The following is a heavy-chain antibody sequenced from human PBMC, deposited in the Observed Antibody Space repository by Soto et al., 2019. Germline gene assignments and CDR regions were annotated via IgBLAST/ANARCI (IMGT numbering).Heavy chain of an antibody. J-gene: IGHJ4*02. V-gene: IGHV4-30-2*01. CDR2: IYHSGST. D-gene: IGHD6-13*01. CDR1: GGSISSGGYS. CDR3: ASSHAGAHITAAVH. Sequence: QLQLQESGSGLVKPSQTLSLTCAVSGGSISSGGYSWSWIRQPPGKGLEWIGYIYHSGSTYYNPSLKSRVPISVDRSKNQFSLKLSSVTAAATAVYYCASSHAGAHITAAVHWGQGTLVTVSS.